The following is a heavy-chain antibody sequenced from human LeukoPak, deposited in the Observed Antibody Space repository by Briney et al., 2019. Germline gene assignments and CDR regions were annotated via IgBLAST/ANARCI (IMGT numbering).Heavy chain of an antibody. CDR3: AKDGLGYCSSTSCHPFDY. D-gene: IGHD2-2*01. CDR1: GFTFSSYG. Sequence: PGGSLRLSCAASGFTFSSYGMHWVRQAPGKGLEWVAFIRYDGSNKYYADSVKGRFTISRDNSKNTLYLQMNSLRAGDTAVYYCAKDGLGYCSSTSCHPFDYWGQGTLVTVSS. J-gene: IGHJ4*02. CDR2: IRYDGSNK. V-gene: IGHV3-30*02.